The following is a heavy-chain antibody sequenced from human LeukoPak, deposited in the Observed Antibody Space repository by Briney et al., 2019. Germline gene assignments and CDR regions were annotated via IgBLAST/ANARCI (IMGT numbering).Heavy chain of an antibody. D-gene: IGHD2-2*01. V-gene: IGHV3-30*02. J-gene: IGHJ5*02. CDR3: AKAKVPAATDYNWFDP. Sequence: PAGSLRLSCAAPGFTFSSYGKHWVRQAPGKGLEWLAFIRYDGSNKYYADSVKGRFTISRDNSKNTLYLQMNSLRAEDTAVYYCAKAKVPAATDYNWFDPWGQGTLVTVSS. CDR1: GFTFSSYG. CDR2: IRYDGSNK.